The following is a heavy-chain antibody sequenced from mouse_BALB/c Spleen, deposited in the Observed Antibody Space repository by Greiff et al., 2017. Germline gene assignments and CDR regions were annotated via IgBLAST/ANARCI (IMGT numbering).Heavy chain of an antibody. Sequence: DVKLVESGGGLVQPGGSRKLSCAASGFTFSSFGMHWVRQAPEKGLEWVAYISSGSSTIYYADTVKGRFTISRDNPKNTLFLQMTSLRSEDTAMYYCARGEITAVVSHFDVWGAGTTVTVSS. CDR1: GFTFSSFG. D-gene: IGHD1-1*01. J-gene: IGHJ1*01. CDR3: ARGEITAVVSHFDV. V-gene: IGHV5-17*02. CDR2: ISSGSSTI.